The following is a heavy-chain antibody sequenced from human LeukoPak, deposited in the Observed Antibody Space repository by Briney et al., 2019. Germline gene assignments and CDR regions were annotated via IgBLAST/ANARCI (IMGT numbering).Heavy chain of an antibody. V-gene: IGHV3-21*01. CDR1: GFTFSSYS. J-gene: IGHJ4*02. D-gene: IGHD6-25*01. Sequence: PGGSLRLSCAASGFTFSSYSMNWVRQAPGKGLEWVSSISSSSSYIYYADSVKGRFTISRDNAKNSLYLQMASLRAEDTAVYYCARGLIAADLYYFDYWGQGTLVTVSS. CDR3: ARGLIAADLYYFDY. CDR2: ISSSSSYI.